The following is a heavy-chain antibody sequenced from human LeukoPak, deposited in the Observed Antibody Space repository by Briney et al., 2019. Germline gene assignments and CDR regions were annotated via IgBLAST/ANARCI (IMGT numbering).Heavy chain of an antibody. J-gene: IGHJ3*02. V-gene: IGHV3-23*01. D-gene: IGHD6-19*01. Sequence: PGGSLRLSCAASGLTLSSYAMSWVRQAPGKGLEWVSAISDTGNTYHADSVKGRFTISRDNSKNTLYLQMNSLRAEDTAVYYCAKGYSSGWGRAFDIWGQGTMVTVSS. CDR1: GLTLSSYA. CDR2: ISDTGNT. CDR3: AKGYSSGWGRAFDI.